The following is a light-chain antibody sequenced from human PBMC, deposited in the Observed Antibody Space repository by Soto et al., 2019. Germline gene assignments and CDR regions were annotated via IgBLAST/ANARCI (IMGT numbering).Light chain of an antibody. Sequence: EIVLTQSPGTLSLSPGERATLSCRASQTISSSYLAWYQQKPGQAPRLLIYAASTRATGIPDRFSGSGCGTDFTLTINRLEPEDFAVYFCQQFGGSPLFTFGPGTKVDIK. CDR2: AAS. CDR1: QTISSSY. J-gene: IGKJ3*01. V-gene: IGKV3-20*01. CDR3: QQFGGSPLFT.